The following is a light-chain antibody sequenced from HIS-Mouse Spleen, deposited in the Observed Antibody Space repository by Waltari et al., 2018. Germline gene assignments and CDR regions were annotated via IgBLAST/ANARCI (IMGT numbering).Light chain of an antibody. CDR3: QQYNNWPPLT. Sequence: EIVMTQSPATLSVSPGERATLSCRASQSVSSNLAWYQQKPGQVPRLLIYGASTRATGISARFSGSGSGTEFTLTISSMQSEDFAVYYCQQYNNWPPLTFGGGTKVEIK. CDR2: GAS. CDR1: QSVSSN. V-gene: IGKV3-15*01. J-gene: IGKJ4*01.